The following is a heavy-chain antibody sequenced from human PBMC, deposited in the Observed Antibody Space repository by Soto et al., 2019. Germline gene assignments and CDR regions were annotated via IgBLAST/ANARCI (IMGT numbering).Heavy chain of an antibody. D-gene: IGHD2-2*01. J-gene: IGHJ6*02. V-gene: IGHV3-7*01. CDR3: ARDPNIVLVPAALRSYYYYYGMDV. CDR2: IKQDGSEK. Sequence: GVSLRVCCAASGFTFSNAWMSWVRQAPGKGLEWVANIKQDGSEKYYVDSVKGRFTISRDNAKNSLYLQMNSLRAEDTAVYYCARDPNIVLVPAALRSYYYYYGMDVWGQGTTVTVSS. CDR1: GFTFSNAW.